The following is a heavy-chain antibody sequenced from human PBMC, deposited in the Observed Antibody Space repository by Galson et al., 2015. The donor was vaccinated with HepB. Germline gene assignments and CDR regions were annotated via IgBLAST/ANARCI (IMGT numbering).Heavy chain of an antibody. D-gene: IGHD3-10*01. V-gene: IGHV2-70*04. CDR3: ARSYWFGAGIGMDV. Sequence: PALVKPTQTLTLTCTFSGFSLSTSGMRVSWIRQPPGKALEWLARIDWDDDKFYSTSLKTRLTIPKDTSKNQVVLTMTNMDPVDTATYYCARSYWFGAGIGMDVWGQGTTVTVSS. CDR2: IDWDDDK. CDR1: GFSLSTSGMR. J-gene: IGHJ6*02.